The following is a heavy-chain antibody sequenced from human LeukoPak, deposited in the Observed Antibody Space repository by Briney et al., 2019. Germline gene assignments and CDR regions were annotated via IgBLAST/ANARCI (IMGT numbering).Heavy chain of an antibody. CDR2: IIPILGIA. Sequence: GSSVTVSCKASGGTFSSYAISWVRQAPGQGLEWMGRIIPILGIANYAQKFQGRVTITADKSTSTAYMELSSLRSEDTAVYYCAREWYSSSRFDYWGQGTLVTVSS. CDR3: AREWYSSSRFDY. CDR1: GGTFSSYA. J-gene: IGHJ4*02. D-gene: IGHD6-6*01. V-gene: IGHV1-69*04.